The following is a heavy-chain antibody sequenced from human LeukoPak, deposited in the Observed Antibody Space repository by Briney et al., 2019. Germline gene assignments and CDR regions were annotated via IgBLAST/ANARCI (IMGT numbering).Heavy chain of an antibody. Sequence: GASVKVSCKASGYTFTSYGISWVRQAPGQGLEWMGWISAYNGKTVYAQNLQGRVTMTTDTSTSTVYMELRGLRSDDTVVYYCARGAPLSGSGPWRQGTLITVSS. D-gene: IGHD3-10*01. J-gene: IGHJ5*02. CDR1: GYTFTSYG. V-gene: IGHV1-18*01. CDR2: ISAYNGKT. CDR3: ARGAPLSGSGP.